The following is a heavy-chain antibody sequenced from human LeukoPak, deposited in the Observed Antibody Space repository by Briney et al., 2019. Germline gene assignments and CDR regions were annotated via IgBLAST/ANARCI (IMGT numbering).Heavy chain of an antibody. CDR3: TRGAGWLIDY. Sequence: SETLSLTCTVSDDSISDYYRGWIRQPPGKGLEWIGYFHNSGTSTYNPSLKSRVTISADTSKNQFSLKLNSLTTADTAVYYCTRGAGWLIDYWGQEILVTVSS. J-gene: IGHJ4*02. CDR1: DDSISDYY. D-gene: IGHD3-16*01. V-gene: IGHV4-59*01. CDR2: FHNSGTS.